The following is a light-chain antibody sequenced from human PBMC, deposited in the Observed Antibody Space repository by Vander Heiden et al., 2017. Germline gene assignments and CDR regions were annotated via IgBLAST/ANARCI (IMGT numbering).Light chain of an antibody. CDR3: QQCLDWPLT. V-gene: IGKV3D-15*01. J-gene: IGKJ4*01. Sequence: EIVMTQSTATLSASPGDGATLSCRASQSVDTNLAWYQQKPGQAPRLLIYGASTRATGIPARFSGSGSGTEFTLTISTLQSEDFAIYFCQQCLDWPLTFGGGTKVEIK. CDR2: GAS. CDR1: QSVDTN.